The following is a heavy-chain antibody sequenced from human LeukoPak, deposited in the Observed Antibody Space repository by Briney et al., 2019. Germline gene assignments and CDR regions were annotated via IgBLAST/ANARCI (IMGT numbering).Heavy chain of an antibody. CDR3: ARGRYTYAGYYFDY. J-gene: IGHJ4*02. Sequence: SETLSLTCTVSGGSISSGSYYWGWIRQSPGTGLEWIGSIHYSGSTYYNLSLKSRVTISVDTSKNQFSLKLSSVTAADTAFYYCARGRYTYAGYYFDYWGQGTLVTVSS. CDR1: GGSISSGSYY. D-gene: IGHD5-18*01. V-gene: IGHV4-39*07. CDR2: IHYSGST.